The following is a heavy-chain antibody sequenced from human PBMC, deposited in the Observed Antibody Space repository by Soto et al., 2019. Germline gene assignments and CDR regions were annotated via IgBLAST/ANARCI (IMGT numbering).Heavy chain of an antibody. CDR3: ARVVGATTGSWFDP. J-gene: IGHJ5*02. V-gene: IGHV4-30-2*01. CDR1: GGSISSGGYS. CDR2: IYHSGST. Sequence: QLQLQESGSGLVKPSQTLSLTCAVSGGSISSGGYSWSWIRQPPGKGLEWIGYIYHSGSTYYNPSLKSRVTISVDRSKNQFSLKLSSVTAADTAAYYCARVVGATTGSWFDPWGQGTLVTVSS. D-gene: IGHD1-26*01.